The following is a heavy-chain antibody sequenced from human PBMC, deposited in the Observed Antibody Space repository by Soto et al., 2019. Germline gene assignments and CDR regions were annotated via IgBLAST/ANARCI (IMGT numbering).Heavy chain of an antibody. Sequence: GGSLRLSCAASGFTFSSYWMHWVRQAPGKGLVWVSRINSDGSSTSYADSVKGRFTISRDNAKNTLYLQMNRLRAEDTAVYYCERWDAVAGTFDYWGQGTLVTVSS. CDR2: INSDGSST. CDR3: ERWDAVAGTFDY. V-gene: IGHV3-74*01. J-gene: IGHJ4*02. CDR1: GFTFSSYW. D-gene: IGHD6-19*01.